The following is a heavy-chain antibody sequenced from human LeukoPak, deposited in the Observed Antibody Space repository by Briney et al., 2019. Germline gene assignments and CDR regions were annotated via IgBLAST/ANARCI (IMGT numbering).Heavy chain of an antibody. J-gene: IGHJ4*02. Sequence: DSLKVSCKASGYTFASYNIHWVRQAPGQGLEWMGWINPPSGGTNYAQKFQGRVTMTRDTSSSTAYMELSSLTSDDTAVYFCVRAGGTAHFDYWGQGTLVTVPS. CDR3: VRAGGTAHFDY. CDR1: GYTFASYN. CDR2: INPPSGGT. V-gene: IGHV1-2*02. D-gene: IGHD1-26*01.